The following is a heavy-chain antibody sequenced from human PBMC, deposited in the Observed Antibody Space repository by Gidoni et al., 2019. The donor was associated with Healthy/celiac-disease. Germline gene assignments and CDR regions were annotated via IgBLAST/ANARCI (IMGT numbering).Heavy chain of an antibody. CDR3: AREERGSYYLISMGIDY. V-gene: IGHV3-48*01. CDR2: ISSSSSTI. CDR1: GFPFSSSR. Sequence: EVQLVESGGGLVQPGGSLRLSCPASGFPFSSSRMNWVRPGPGKGPEWVSYISSSSSTIYYADSVKGRFTISRDNAKNSLYLQMNSLRAEDTAVYYCAREERGSYYLISMGIDYWGQGTLVTVSS. J-gene: IGHJ4*02. D-gene: IGHD1-26*01.